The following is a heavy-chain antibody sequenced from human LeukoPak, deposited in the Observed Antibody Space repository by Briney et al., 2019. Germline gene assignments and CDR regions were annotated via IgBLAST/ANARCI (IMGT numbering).Heavy chain of an antibody. V-gene: IGHV3-33*08. CDR2: IWYGGSNK. Sequence: GGSLRLSCAASGFTFSSYGMHWVRQAPGKGLEWVAVIWYGGSNKYYADSVKGRFTISRDNAKKSLYLQMNTLRAEDTAVYYCARAPPYDSSGLLDYWGQGTLVTVSS. D-gene: IGHD3-22*01. CDR1: GFTFSSYG. CDR3: ARAPPYDSSGLLDY. J-gene: IGHJ4*02.